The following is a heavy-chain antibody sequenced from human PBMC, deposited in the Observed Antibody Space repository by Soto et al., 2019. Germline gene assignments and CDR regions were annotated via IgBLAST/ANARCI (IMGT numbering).Heavy chain of an antibody. CDR3: ARDRDMRDSGSITIFGVVESPFAY. V-gene: IGHV1-2*04. Sequence: ASVNVSCKASGYTFTGYYMHWVRQAPGQGLEWMGWINPNSGGTNYAQKFQGWVTMTRDTSISTAYMELSRLRSDDTAVYYCARDRDMRDSGSITIFGVVESPFAYWRQGTLVTVSS. CDR1: GYTFTGYY. CDR2: INPNSGGT. D-gene: IGHD3-3*01. J-gene: IGHJ4*02.